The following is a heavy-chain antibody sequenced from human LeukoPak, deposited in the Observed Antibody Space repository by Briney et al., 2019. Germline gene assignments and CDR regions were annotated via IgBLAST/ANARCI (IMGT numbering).Heavy chain of an antibody. CDR1: GGSFSGYY. D-gene: IGHD5-12*01. Sequence: PSETLSLTCAVYGGSFSGYYWSWIRQPPGKGLEWIGEINHSGSTNYNPSLKSRVTISVDTSKNQSSLKLSSVTAADTAVYYCARHLVDIVATIFTGVNWFDPWGQGTLVTVSS. V-gene: IGHV4-34*01. J-gene: IGHJ5*02. CDR3: ARHLVDIVATIFTGVNWFDP. CDR2: INHSGST.